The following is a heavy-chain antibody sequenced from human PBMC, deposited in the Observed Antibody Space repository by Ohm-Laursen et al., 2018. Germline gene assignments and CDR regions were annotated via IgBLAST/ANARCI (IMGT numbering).Heavy chain of an antibody. Sequence: SLRLSCSASGFTFSSYAMSWVRQAPGKGLEWVSATSGSGGSTYYADSVKGRFTISRDNSKNTLYLQMNSLRAEDTAVYYCAKVRSQIAIQLWFFDYWGQGILVTVSS. J-gene: IGHJ4*02. CDR3: AKVRSQIAIQLWFFDY. CDR2: TSGSGGST. CDR1: GFTFSSYA. V-gene: IGHV3-23*01. D-gene: IGHD5-18*01.